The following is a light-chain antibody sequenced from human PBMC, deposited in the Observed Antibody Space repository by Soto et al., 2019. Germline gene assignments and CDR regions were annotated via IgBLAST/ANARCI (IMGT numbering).Light chain of an antibody. Sequence: QSALTQPASVSGSPGQSITISCTGTSSDVGGYNYVSWYQHHPGKAPRLMIYASSNRPSGVSHRFSGSRSGNTASLTISGLQAEDEADYYCSSYTSGSTLYVFGTGTRSPS. CDR1: SSDVGGYNY. V-gene: IGLV2-14*01. J-gene: IGLJ1*01. CDR3: SSYTSGSTLYV. CDR2: ASS.